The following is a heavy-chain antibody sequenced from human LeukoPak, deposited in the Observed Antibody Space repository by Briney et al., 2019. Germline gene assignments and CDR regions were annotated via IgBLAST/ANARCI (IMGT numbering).Heavy chain of an antibody. V-gene: IGHV3-21*01. J-gene: IGHJ4*02. CDR3: LRGDRRDY. Sequence: GGSLRLSCGASGFTFNIYSMNGAREAPGGGVEGVSSIYSSGGYIFYADSVRGGFIISRENAKESVYVQMNSLRVEDTAVYYCLRGDRRDYWGQGTLVTVSS. CDR2: IYSSGGYI. CDR1: GFTFNIYS.